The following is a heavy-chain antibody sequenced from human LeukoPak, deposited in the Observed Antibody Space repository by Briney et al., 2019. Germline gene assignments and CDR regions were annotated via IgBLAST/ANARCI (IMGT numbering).Heavy chain of an antibody. J-gene: IGHJ4*02. CDR2: IYHSGST. V-gene: IGHV4-30-2*01. D-gene: IGHD3-16*01. CDR3: AREGGRAFDY. CDR1: GGSISSGGYY. Sequence: PSETLSLTCTVSGGSISSGGYYWSWIRQPPGKGLEWIGYIYHSGSTYYNPSLKSRVTISVDRSKNQFSLKLSSVTAADTAVYYCAREGGRAFDYWGQGTLVTVSS.